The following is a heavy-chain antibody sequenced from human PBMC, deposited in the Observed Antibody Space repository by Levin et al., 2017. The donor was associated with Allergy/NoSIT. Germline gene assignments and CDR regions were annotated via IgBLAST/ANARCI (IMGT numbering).Heavy chain of an antibody. CDR3: AKSYYGMDV. CDR2: ISYDGSNK. CDR1: GFTFSSYG. Sequence: GESLKISCAASGFTFSSYGMHWVRQAPGKGLEWVAVISYDGSNKYYADSVKGRFTISRDNSKNTLYLQMNSLRAEDTAVYYCAKSYYGMDVWGQGTTVTVSS. J-gene: IGHJ6*02. V-gene: IGHV3-30*18.